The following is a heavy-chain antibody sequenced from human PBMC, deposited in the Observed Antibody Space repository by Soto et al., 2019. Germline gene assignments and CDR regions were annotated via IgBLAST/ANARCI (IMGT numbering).Heavy chain of an antibody. CDR3: ARGTYSSSTNYYYYYDMYV. D-gene: IGHD6-13*01. Sequence: ASVKVSCKASGYTFTSYDINWVRQATGQGLEWMGWMNPNSGNTGYAQKFQGRVTMTRNTSISTAYMELSSLRSEDTAVYYCARGTYSSSTNYYYYYDMYVWGKETTVTVSS. CDR1: GYTFTSYD. CDR2: MNPNSGNT. V-gene: IGHV1-8*01. J-gene: IGHJ6*03.